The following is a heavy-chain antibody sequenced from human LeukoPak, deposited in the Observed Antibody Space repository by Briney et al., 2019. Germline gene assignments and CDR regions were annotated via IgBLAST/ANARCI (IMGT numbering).Heavy chain of an antibody. CDR3: AKDAVNRSQWLRPYYYYMDV. CDR1: GFTFSSYA. Sequence: PGGSLRLSCAASGFTFSSYAMSWVRQAPGKGLEWVSAISGSGGSTYYADSVKGRFTISRDNSKNTLYLQMNSLRAEDTAVYYCAKDAVNRSQWLRPYYYYMDVWGKGTTVTVSS. D-gene: IGHD6-19*01. J-gene: IGHJ6*03. CDR2: ISGSGGST. V-gene: IGHV3-23*01.